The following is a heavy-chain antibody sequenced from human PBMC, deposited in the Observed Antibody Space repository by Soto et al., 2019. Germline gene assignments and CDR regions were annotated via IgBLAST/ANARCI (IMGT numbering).Heavy chain of an antibody. CDR1: GGSISSSGYS. Sequence: QLQLQESGSGLVKPSQTLSLTCVVSGGSISSSGYSWSWIRQAPGKGLEWIGYIYHSGSSYNNPSHNSRVTISVNRSKNQVSLNLTYVTAAYTAVYYCARGHEMSRILYFDYWGPGTLVNVSS. J-gene: IGHJ4*02. V-gene: IGHV4-30-2*01. CDR2: IYHSGSS. CDR3: ARGHEMSRILYFDY.